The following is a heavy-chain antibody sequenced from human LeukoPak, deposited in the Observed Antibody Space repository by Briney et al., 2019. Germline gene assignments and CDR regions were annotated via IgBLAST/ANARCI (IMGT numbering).Heavy chain of an antibody. CDR3: ARSYYYDSSDDAFDI. D-gene: IGHD3-22*01. V-gene: IGHV1-69*04. CDR1: GGTFSSYA. Sequence: GASVKVSCKASGGTFSSYAISWVRQAPGQGLEWMGRIIPILGIANYAQKFQGRVTITADKSTSTAYMELSSLRSEDTAVYYCARSYYYDSSDDAFDIWGQGTMVTVYS. CDR2: IIPILGIA. J-gene: IGHJ3*02.